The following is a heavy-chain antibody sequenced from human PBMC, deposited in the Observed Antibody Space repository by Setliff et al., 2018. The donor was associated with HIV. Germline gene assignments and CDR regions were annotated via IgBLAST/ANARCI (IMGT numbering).Heavy chain of an antibody. Sequence: GSLRLSCAASGFTFSTYAMTWVRQAPGKGMVWVSRINNDGSITTYADSVEGRFTVSRDNARNTLYLQMNSLRADDTAVYFCASGQWLGSLGHYWGQGTLVTVSS. CDR2: INNDGSIT. CDR1: GFTFSTYA. D-gene: IGHD6-19*01. V-gene: IGHV3-74*01. J-gene: IGHJ4*02. CDR3: ASGQWLGSLGHY.